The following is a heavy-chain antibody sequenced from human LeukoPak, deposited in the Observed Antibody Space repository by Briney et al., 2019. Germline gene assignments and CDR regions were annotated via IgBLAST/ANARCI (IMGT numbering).Heavy chain of an antibody. V-gene: IGHV3-7*01. J-gene: IGHJ4*02. Sequence: ETLSLTCTVSGGSISSSSYYWGWIRQPPGKGLEWVANIKQDGSEKYYVDSVKGRFTISRDNAKNSLYLQMNSLRAEDTAVYYCARDLDYYGSGSYWGTFDYWGQGTLVTVSS. D-gene: IGHD3-10*01. CDR1: GGSISSSSYY. CDR2: IKQDGSEK. CDR3: ARDLDYYGSGSYWGTFDY.